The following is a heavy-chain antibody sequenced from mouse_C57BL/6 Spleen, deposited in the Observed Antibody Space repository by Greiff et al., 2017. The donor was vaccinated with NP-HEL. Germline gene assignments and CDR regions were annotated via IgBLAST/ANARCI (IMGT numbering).Heavy chain of an antibody. CDR1: GFTFTSYA. CDR2: ISAGGSCT. J-gene: IGHJ4*01. D-gene: IGHD2-3*01. V-gene: IGHV5-4*03. Sequence: EVKLMQSGGGLVKPGGSLKLSCAASGFTFTSYAMSWVRQTPGKGLEWVATISAGGSCTYYPDNVKGRFTLSRDNAKNNLYPQTSHLKSEDTAMYYCARDGYDYAMDYWGQGTSLTVSS. CDR3: ARDGYDYAMDY.